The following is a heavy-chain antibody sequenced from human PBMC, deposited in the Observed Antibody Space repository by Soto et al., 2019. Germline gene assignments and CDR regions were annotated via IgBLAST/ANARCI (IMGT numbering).Heavy chain of an antibody. CDR1: FTFSSYA. J-gene: IGHJ4*02. D-gene: IGHD3-10*01. CDR3: AKDRHGSGAPHDY. CDR2: ISGSGGST. Sequence: FTFSSYAMSWVRQAPGKGLEWVSAISGSGGSTYYADSVKGRFTISRDNSKNTLYLQMNSLRAEDTAVYYCAKDRHGSGAPHDYWGQGTLVTVSS. V-gene: IGHV3-23*01.